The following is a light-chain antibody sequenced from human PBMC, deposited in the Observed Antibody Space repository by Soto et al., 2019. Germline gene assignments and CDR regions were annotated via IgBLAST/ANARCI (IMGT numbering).Light chain of an antibody. CDR1: QNINRW. Sequence: DTQMTQSPSTLSASVGDRVTIACRASQNINRWLAWYQQKPGQAPKLLIYDASSLENGVPSRFRGRGSGTEFTLTISSLQPDDFATYYCQQYNSYSWTFGQGTEVEIK. J-gene: IGKJ1*01. V-gene: IGKV1-5*01. CDR2: DAS. CDR3: QQYNSYSWT.